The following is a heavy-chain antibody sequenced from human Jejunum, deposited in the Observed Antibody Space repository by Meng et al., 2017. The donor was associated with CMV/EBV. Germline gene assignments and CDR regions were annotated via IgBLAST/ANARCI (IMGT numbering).Heavy chain of an antibody. Sequence: GSLRLSCALSGLSVSSHYMTWVRQAPGKGLEWVSVIYDDGGTYHADSVKGRFTVSRDNSKNTLYLQMNSLTAKDTAIYYCATHSGGYWGQGTLVTVS. V-gene: IGHV3-53*01. CDR1: GLSVSSHY. CDR2: IYDDGGT. CDR3: ATHSGGY. J-gene: IGHJ4*02.